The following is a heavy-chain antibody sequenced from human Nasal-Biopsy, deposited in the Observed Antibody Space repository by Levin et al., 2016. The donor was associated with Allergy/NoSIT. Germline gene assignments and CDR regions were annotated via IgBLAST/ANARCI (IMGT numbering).Heavy chain of an antibody. Sequence: GGSLRLSCEASAFIFSDYIMTWVRQAPGKGLEWVSAISGSGGSTYYADSVKGRFTIFRDNSKNTLYLEMSSLRAEDTAVYYCAKGRTGDSDDYFDYWGQGTPVTVSS. CDR1: AFIFSDYI. V-gene: IGHV3-23*01. CDR2: ISGSGGST. CDR3: AKGRTGDSDDYFDY. J-gene: IGHJ4*02. D-gene: IGHD4-17*01.